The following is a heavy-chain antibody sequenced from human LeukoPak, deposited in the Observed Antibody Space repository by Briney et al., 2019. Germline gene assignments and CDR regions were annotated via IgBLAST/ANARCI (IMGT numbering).Heavy chain of an antibody. V-gene: IGHV3-23*01. CDR3: AKDKGIAAAPLDYMDV. CDR1: GFTFSSSA. J-gene: IGHJ6*03. Sequence: GGSLRLSCAASGFTFSSSAMSWVRQAPGKGLEWVSAISGSGGSTYYADSVKGRFIISRDNSKNTLYLQMNSLRAEDTAAYYCAKDKGIAAAPLDYMDVWGKGTTVTVSS. D-gene: IGHD6-13*01. CDR2: ISGSGGST.